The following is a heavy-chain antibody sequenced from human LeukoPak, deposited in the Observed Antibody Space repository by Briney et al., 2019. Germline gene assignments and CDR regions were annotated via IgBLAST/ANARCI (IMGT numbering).Heavy chain of an antibody. CDR1: GGSISSSSYY. V-gene: IGHV4-39*01. CDR3: ARLFGYSYRFDY. J-gene: IGHJ4*02. D-gene: IGHD5-18*01. CDR2: IYYSGST. Sequence: SETLSLTCTVSGGSISSSSYYWGWIRQPPGKGLEWIGSIYYSGSTYYNPSLKSRVTISVDTSKNQFSLKLSSVTAADTAVYYCARLFGYSYRFDYWAQGTLVTVSS.